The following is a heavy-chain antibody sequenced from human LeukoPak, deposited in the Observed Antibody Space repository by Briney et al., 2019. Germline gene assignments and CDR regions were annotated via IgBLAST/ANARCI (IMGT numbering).Heavy chain of an antibody. D-gene: IGHD1-26*01. Sequence: GASVKVSCKASGGTFSSYAISWVRQAPGQGLEWMGGIIPIFGTANYAQKFQGRVTITADESTSTAYMELSSLRSEDTAVYYCARDFSQSQVGATRDAFDIWGQGTMVTVSS. CDR1: GGTFSSYA. J-gene: IGHJ3*02. CDR2: IIPIFGTA. CDR3: ARDFSQSQVGATRDAFDI. V-gene: IGHV1-69*13.